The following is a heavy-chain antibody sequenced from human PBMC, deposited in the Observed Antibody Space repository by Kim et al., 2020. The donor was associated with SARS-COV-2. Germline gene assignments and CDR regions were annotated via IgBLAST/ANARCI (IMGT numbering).Heavy chain of an antibody. J-gene: IGHJ6*01. Sequence: GGSLRLSCAASGFTFSSYGMHWVRQAPGKGLEWVAVISYDGSNKYYADSVKGRFTISRDNSKNTLYLQMNSLRAEDTAVYYCAKDTLSIRFGSGRHYGMGVWGQGTTVTVSS. D-gene: IGHD3-10*01. CDR3: AKDTLSIRFGSGRHYGMGV. CDR2: ISYDGSNK. V-gene: IGHV3-30*18. CDR1: GFTFSSYG.